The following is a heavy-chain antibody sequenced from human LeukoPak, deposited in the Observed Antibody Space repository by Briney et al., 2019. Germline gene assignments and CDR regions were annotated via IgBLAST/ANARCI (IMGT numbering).Heavy chain of an antibody. J-gene: IGHJ6*02. V-gene: IGHV1-69*04. CDR3: ARDFGTDCSSTSCYRGPYYYYGMDV. Sequence: SVKVSCKASGGTFSSYAISWVRQAPGQGLEWMGRIIPILGIANYAQKFQGRATITADKSTSTAYMELSSLRSEGTAVYYCARDFGTDCSSTSCYRGPYYYYGMDVWGQGTTVTVSS. CDR1: GGTFSSYA. D-gene: IGHD2-2*01. CDR2: IIPILGIA.